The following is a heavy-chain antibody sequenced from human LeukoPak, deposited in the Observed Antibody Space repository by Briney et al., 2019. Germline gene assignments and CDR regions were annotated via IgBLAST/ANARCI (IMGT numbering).Heavy chain of an antibody. CDR2: IYYSGST. J-gene: IGHJ4*02. CDR1: GGSISSYY. D-gene: IGHD6-25*01. V-gene: IGHV4-59*08. Sequence: SETLSLTCTVSGGSISSYYWSWIRQPPGKGLEWIGYIYYSGSTNYNPSLKSRVTISVDTSKNRFSLKLSSVTAADTAVYYCARLFGSSVYFDYWGQGTLVTVSS. CDR3: ARLFGSSVYFDY.